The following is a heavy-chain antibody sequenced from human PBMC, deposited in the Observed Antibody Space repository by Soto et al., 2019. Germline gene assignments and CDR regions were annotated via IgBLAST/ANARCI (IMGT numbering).Heavy chain of an antibody. J-gene: IGHJ4*02. Sequence: EVHLLESGGGLVQPGGSLRLSCAASGFTFSSNPMNWVRQAPGKGPEWVSFISADGYSRYYTDSVKDRSTISRDNSRNTLYLEMNNMRPEDTAIYHCAKRGGDGYFDYLGQGTLVTVSS. CDR1: GFTFSSNP. CDR3: AKRGGDGYFDY. D-gene: IGHD3-10*01. CDR2: ISADGYSR. V-gene: IGHV3-23*01.